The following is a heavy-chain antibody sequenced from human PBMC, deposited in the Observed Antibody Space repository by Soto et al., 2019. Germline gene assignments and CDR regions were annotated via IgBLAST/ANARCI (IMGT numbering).Heavy chain of an antibody. CDR1: GFTFDDYA. CDR2: ISWNSGSI. CDR3: AKGDSGGSYSGVLDY. V-gene: IGHV3-9*01. Sequence: GGSLRLSCAASGFTFDDYAMHWVRQAPGKGLEWVSCISWNSGSIDYADSVKGRFTISRDNTKNSLFLQMNSLRVDDTALYYCAKGDSGGSYSGVLDYWGPGTLVTVSS. J-gene: IGHJ4*02. D-gene: IGHD1-26*01.